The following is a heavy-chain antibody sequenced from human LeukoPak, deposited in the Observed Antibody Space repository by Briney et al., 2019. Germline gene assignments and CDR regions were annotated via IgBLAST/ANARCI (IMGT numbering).Heavy chain of an antibody. CDR2: LYYSGST. CDR1: GGSISSSSYY. Sequence: PSETLSLTCTVSGGSISSSSYYWGWIRQPPGKGLEWIGSLYYSGSTNYNPSLKSRVTISVDTSKNQFSLKLSSVTAADTAVYYCARGTYYYDSSGYSRFDPWGQGTLVTVSS. CDR3: ARGTYYYDSSGYSRFDP. J-gene: IGHJ5*02. D-gene: IGHD3-22*01. V-gene: IGHV4-39*07.